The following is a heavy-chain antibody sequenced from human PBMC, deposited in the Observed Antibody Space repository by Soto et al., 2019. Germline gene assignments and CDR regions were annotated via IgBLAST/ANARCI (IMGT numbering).Heavy chain of an antibody. CDR2: ISSSSYM. CDR1: VFTFSSYS. J-gene: IGHJ5*02. CDR3: ARDPVDSPGWFDA. D-gene: IGHD2-15*01. Sequence: VGSLRLSCASSVFTFSSYSMNWVRDSPGKWLEWVSSISSSSYMYYADSVKGRFTISRDNAKNSLYLQMNSLRAEDTAVYYCARDPVDSPGWFDAWGQGTLVIVSS. V-gene: IGHV3-21*01.